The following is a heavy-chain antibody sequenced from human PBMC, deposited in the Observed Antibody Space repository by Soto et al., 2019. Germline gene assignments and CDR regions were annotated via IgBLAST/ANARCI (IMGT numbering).Heavy chain of an antibody. V-gene: IGHV3-7*03. J-gene: IGHJ4*02. D-gene: IGHD4-4*01. CDR2: IKHDGSVQ. CDR3: ARAPYSNAWYSFDL. CDR1: GFTFSGYW. Sequence: HPGGSLRLSCEASGFTFSGYWMSWVRQAPEKGLEWVADIKHDGSVQYYVDSVKGRLTISRDNAKKQLYLQMNGLRAEDTALYYCARAPYSNAWYSFDLWGQGTLVTASS.